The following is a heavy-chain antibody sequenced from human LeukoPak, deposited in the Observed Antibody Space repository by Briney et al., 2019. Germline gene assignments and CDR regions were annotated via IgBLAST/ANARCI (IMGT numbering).Heavy chain of an antibody. V-gene: IGHV3-21*01. CDR2: ITGSSTYI. J-gene: IGHJ6*03. CDR3: AGEAGYCSSTSCEEDYYYYYMGV. Sequence: PGGSLRLSCAASGFTFSSYTMNWVRQAPGKGLEWVSSITGSSTYIFYADSVKGRFTVSRDNAKNSLYLQMNSLRAEDTAVYYCAGEAGYCSSTSCEEDYYYYYMGVWGKGATVTVSS. CDR1: GFTFSSYT. D-gene: IGHD2-2*03.